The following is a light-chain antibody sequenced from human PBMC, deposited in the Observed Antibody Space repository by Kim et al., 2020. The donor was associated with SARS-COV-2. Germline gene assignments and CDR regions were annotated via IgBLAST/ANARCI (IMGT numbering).Light chain of an antibody. CDR1: VLAKKY. V-gene: IGLV3-27*01. CDR2: KDS. J-gene: IGLJ3*02. Sequence: GSPGQTARITCSGDVLAKKYARWFQQKPGQAPVLVIYKDSERPSGIPERFSGSSSGTTVTLTISGAQVEDEADYYCYSAADNNLVFGGGTQLTVL. CDR3: YSAADNNLV.